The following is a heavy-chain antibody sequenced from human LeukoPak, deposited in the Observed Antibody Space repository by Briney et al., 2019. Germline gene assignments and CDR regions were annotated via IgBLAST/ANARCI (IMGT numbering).Heavy chain of an antibody. D-gene: IGHD6-6*01. J-gene: IGHJ5*02. V-gene: IGHV3-66*01. CDR3: ARGLNIAARSFDP. CDR1: GFTVSSNY. Sequence: GGSLRLSCAASGFTVSSNYMSWVRQAPGKGLEWVSVIYSGGSTYYADSVKGRFTISRDNSKNTLYLQMNSLRAEDTAVYYCARGLNIAARSFDPWGQGTLVTVSS. CDR2: IYSGGST.